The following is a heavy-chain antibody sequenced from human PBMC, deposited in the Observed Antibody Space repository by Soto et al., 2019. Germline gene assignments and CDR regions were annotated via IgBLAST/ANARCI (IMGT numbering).Heavy chain of an antibody. V-gene: IGHV3-48*02. CDR3: ARGSQRLFYMDV. CDR1: GFTFSSFA. D-gene: IGHD6-25*01. Sequence: PGGPLRLSCAASGFTFSSFAMNWVRQAPGKGLEWVSYISSSSSIIYYADSMKGRFTISRDNAENSLYLQMDSLRDEDTAVYFCARGSQRLFYMDVWGRGTTVTVSS. CDR2: ISSSSSII. J-gene: IGHJ6*03.